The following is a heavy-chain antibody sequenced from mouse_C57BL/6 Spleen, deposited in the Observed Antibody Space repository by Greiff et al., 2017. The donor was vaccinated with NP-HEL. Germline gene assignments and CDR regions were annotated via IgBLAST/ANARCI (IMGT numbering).Heavy chain of an antibody. Sequence: EVQLQQSGGGLVKPGGSLKLSCAASGFTFSDYGMHWVRQAPEKGLEWVAYISSGSSTIYYADTVKGRFTISRDNAKNTLFLQMTSLRSEDTAMYYCARGWGRDYAMDYWGQGTSVTVSS. D-gene: IGHD3-3*01. J-gene: IGHJ4*01. V-gene: IGHV5-17*01. CDR3: ARGWGRDYAMDY. CDR1: GFTFSDYG. CDR2: ISSGSSTI.